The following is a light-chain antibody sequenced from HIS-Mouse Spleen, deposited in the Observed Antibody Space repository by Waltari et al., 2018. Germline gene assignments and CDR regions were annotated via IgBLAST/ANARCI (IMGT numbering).Light chain of an antibody. Sequence: QSALTQPASVSGSPGQSITISCTGTSSDVGGYNYVSWYQQHPGKAPKLMMYEVSNRPSGVSNRFSGSKSGNTASLTISGLQAEDEADYYCSSYTSSSTFFGTGTKVTVL. V-gene: IGLV2-14*01. CDR3: SSYTSSSTF. CDR1: SSDVGGYNY. CDR2: EVS. J-gene: IGLJ1*01.